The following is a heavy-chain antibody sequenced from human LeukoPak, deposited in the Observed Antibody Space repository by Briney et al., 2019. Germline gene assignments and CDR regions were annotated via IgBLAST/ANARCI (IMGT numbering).Heavy chain of an antibody. V-gene: IGHV3-48*01. CDR3: ASHQLRDAFDI. D-gene: IGHD2-2*01. Sequence: GGSLRLSCEASGFTFSDHYMDWVRQAPGKGLEWVSYISSSSSTIYYADSVKGRFTISRDNAKNSLYLQMNSLRAEDTAVYYCASHQLRDAFDIWGQGTMVTVSS. J-gene: IGHJ3*02. CDR2: ISSSSSTI. CDR1: GFTFSDHY.